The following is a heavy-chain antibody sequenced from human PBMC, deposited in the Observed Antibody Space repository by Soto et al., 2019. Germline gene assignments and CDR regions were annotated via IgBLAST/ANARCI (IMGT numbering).Heavy chain of an antibody. Sequence: GGSLRVSYAAAGLNFRDYAMHWVRQTPGKGLEWVAVVSHDGRNTHYADSVKGRFTISRDSSKNTVSLEMTSLRAEDTAVYYCAKGGRQWLVTSDFNYWGQGALVTVSS. CDR3: AKGGRQWLVTSDFNY. D-gene: IGHD6-19*01. CDR2: VSHDGRNT. J-gene: IGHJ4*02. V-gene: IGHV3-30*18. CDR1: GLNFRDYA.